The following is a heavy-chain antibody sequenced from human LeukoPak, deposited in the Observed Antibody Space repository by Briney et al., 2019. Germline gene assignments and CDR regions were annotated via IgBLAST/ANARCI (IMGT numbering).Heavy chain of an antibody. Sequence: GASVKVSCKVSGYTLTELCMHWVRQAPGKGLEWMGGFDPEDGETIYAQKFQGRVTVTEDTSTDTAYMELSRLRSEDTAVYYCARGYDSSGTGAFDIWGQGTMVTVSS. CDR1: GYTLTELC. CDR2: FDPEDGET. CDR3: ARGYDSSGTGAFDI. D-gene: IGHD3-22*01. J-gene: IGHJ3*02. V-gene: IGHV1-24*01.